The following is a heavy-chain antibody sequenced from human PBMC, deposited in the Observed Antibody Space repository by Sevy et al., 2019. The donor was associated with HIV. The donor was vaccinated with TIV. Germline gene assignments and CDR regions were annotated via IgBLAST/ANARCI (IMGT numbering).Heavy chain of an antibody. Sequence: GGFLRLSCAASGFTFSSYAMHWVRQAPGKGLEWVAVISYDGSNKYYADSVKGRFTISRDNSKNTLYLQMNSLRAEDTAVYYCARAPLHSSSWTLLLYGMDVWGQGTTVTVSS. D-gene: IGHD6-13*01. CDR2: ISYDGSNK. J-gene: IGHJ6*02. CDR1: GFTFSSYA. CDR3: ARAPLHSSSWTLLLYGMDV. V-gene: IGHV3-30-3*01.